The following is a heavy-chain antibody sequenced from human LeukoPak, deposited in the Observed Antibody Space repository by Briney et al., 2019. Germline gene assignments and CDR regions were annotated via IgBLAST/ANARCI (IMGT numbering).Heavy chain of an antibody. CDR2: ISGTGGST. D-gene: IGHD3-10*01. CDR1: GFTFSTYA. J-gene: IGHJ4*02. Sequence: GESLRLSCAASGFTFSTYAMTWVRQAPGKGLEWVSLISGTGGSTYYADSVKGRFTISRDNSKNTLYLQMNSLRAEDTAVYYCAKVGFSDFWGQGTLVSVSS. V-gene: IGHV3-23*01. CDR3: AKVGFSDF.